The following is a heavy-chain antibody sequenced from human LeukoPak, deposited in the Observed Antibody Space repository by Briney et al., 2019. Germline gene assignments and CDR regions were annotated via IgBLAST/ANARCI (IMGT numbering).Heavy chain of an antibody. CDR1: GGSISSGGYY. CDR3: ARAIAAAGPDELRLGNNWFDP. Sequence: TSQTLSLTCTVSGGSISSGGYYWSWIRQHPGKGLEWIGYIYYSGSTYYNPSLKSRVTISVGTSKNQFSLKLSSVTAADTAVYYCARAIAAAGPDELRLGNNWFDPWGQGTLVTVSS. D-gene: IGHD6-13*01. J-gene: IGHJ5*02. CDR2: IYYSGST. V-gene: IGHV4-31*03.